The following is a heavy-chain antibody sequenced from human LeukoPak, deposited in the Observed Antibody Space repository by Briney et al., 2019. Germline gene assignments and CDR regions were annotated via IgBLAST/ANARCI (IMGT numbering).Heavy chain of an antibody. Sequence: ASVKVSCKASGYTFTSYDINWVRQATGQGLEWMGWMNPNSGNTGYAQKFQGRVTMTRNISISTAYMELSSLRSEDTAVYYCARGSPSSPEADYWGQGTLVTVSS. CDR2: MNPNSGNT. CDR3: ARGSPSSPEADY. J-gene: IGHJ4*02. CDR1: GYTFTSYD. D-gene: IGHD6-13*01. V-gene: IGHV1-8*01.